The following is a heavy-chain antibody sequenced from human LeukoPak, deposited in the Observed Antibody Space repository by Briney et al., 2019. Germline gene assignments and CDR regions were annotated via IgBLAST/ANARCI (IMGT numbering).Heavy chain of an antibody. Sequence: ASVKVSCKVSGYTLTELSVHWVRQAPGKGLEWMGGIIPIFGTANYAQKFQGRVTITADESTSTAYMELSSLRSEDTAVYYCARAGGSTSYYGMDVWGQGTTVTASS. D-gene: IGHD2-2*01. J-gene: IGHJ6*02. V-gene: IGHV1-69*13. CDR3: ARAGGSTSYYGMDV. CDR2: IIPIFGTA. CDR1: GYTLTELS.